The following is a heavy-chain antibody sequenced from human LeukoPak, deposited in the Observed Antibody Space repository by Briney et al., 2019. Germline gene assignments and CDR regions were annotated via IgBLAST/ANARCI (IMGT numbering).Heavy chain of an antibody. CDR1: GFSVTNNY. CDR2: ISGSGGST. Sequence: GGSLRLSCEASGFSVTNNYMSWFRLAPGKGLEWVSAISGSGGSTYYADSVKGRFTISRDNSKNTLYLQMNSLRAEDTAVYYCAKDLVYEKPDSSGYYYGSFDYWGQGTLVTVSS. CDR3: AKDLVYEKPDSSGYYYGSFDY. V-gene: IGHV3-23*01. D-gene: IGHD3-22*01. J-gene: IGHJ4*02.